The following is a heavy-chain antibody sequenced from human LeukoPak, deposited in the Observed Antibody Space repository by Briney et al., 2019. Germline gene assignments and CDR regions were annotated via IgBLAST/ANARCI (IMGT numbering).Heavy chain of an antibody. Sequence: GGSLRLSCAASGFSFSTYYVNWVRQAPGKGLEWVACISSGSTYIFYADSVRGRFAVSRGNAKNSLYLQMNSLRADDTAVYYCVRENHGSFDYWGRGSLVTVSS. J-gene: IGHJ4*02. CDR2: ISSGSTYI. D-gene: IGHD1-14*01. CDR1: GFSFSTYY. CDR3: VRENHGSFDY. V-gene: IGHV3-21*01.